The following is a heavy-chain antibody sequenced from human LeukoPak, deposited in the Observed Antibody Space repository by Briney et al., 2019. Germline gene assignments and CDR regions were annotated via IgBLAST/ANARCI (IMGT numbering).Heavy chain of an antibody. J-gene: IGHJ4*02. D-gene: IGHD2-15*01. Sequence: SETLSLTCTVSGGSVSTYDWNWIRQPPGKGLEWIGYIYYSGNTNYNPSLKSRLTISVDTSNNQFSLKLSSVTAADTAVYYCASTSGYCSGGNCHSACDYWGQRTRVTVSS. V-gene: IGHV4-59*02. CDR3: ASTSGYCSGGNCHSACDY. CDR1: GGSVSTYD. CDR2: IYYSGNT.